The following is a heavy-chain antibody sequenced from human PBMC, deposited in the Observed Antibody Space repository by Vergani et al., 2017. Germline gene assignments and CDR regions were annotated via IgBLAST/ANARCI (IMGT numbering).Heavy chain of an antibody. D-gene: IGHD2-8*01. Sequence: EVQLVESGGGLVQPGGSLRLSCAASGSTFSSYAMNWVRQAPGKGLEWVSYISRSSSTIYYADSVKGRFTISRDNAKNSLHLQMNNLRAEVTAVYYCARQSRDVFCTNGVCPLGYWGQGALVTVSS. CDR1: GSTFSSYA. J-gene: IGHJ4*02. CDR3: ARQSRDVFCTNGVCPLGY. CDR2: ISRSSSTI. V-gene: IGHV3-48*01.